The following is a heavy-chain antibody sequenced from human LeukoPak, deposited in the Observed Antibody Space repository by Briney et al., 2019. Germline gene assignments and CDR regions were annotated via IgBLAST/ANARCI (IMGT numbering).Heavy chain of an antibody. Sequence: SETLSLTCAVYGGSFSGYYWSWIRQPPGKGLEWIGEINHSGSTNYNPSLKSRVTISVDTSKNQFSLKLSSGTAADTAVYYCARQNPIVGRGVGDYWGQGTLVTVSS. J-gene: IGHJ4*02. CDR3: ARQNPIVGRGVGDY. D-gene: IGHD3-22*01. V-gene: IGHV4-34*01. CDR2: INHSGST. CDR1: GGSFSGYY.